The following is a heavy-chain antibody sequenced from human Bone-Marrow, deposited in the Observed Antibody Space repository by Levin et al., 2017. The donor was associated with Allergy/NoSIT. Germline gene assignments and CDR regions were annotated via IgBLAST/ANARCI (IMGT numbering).Heavy chain of an antibody. J-gene: IGHJ4*02. CDR2: IYFNGTT. CDR3: ARHSLSYDFLTGYYTPGGDFDS. CDR1: GDSISSSAYY. V-gene: IGHV4-39*01. Sequence: ASETLSLTCTVAGDSISSSAYYWGWIRQPPGKGLAWIGSIYFNGTTYYNPSLKSRVTISVDTSKTQFSLKLTSVTATDTALYYCARHSLSYDFLTGYYTPGGDFDSWGQGTLVTVSS. D-gene: IGHD3-9*01.